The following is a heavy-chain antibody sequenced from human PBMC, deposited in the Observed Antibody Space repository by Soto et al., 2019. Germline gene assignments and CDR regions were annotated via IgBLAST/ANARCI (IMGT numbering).Heavy chain of an antibody. CDR1: GYSFTSYW. J-gene: IGHJ6*02. CDR2: IYPGDSDT. V-gene: IGHV5-51*01. CDR3: ARLPNYYGSGSYVYYYYGMDV. Sequence: GESLKISCKGSGYSFTSYWTGWVRQMPGKGLEWMGIIYPGDSDTRYSPSFQGQVTISADKSISTAYLQWSSLKASDTAMYYCARLPNYYGSGSYVYYYYGMDVWGQGTTVTVSS. D-gene: IGHD3-10*01.